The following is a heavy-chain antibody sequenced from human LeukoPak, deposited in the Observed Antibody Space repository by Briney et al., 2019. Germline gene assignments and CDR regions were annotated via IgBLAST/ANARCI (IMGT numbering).Heavy chain of an antibody. Sequence: GGSLRLSCAASGFTLSSYALSWVRQAPGKGLEWVSSFGGSGGTTYYADSVKGRFTISRDNSNNTVYLQMNSLRAEDTAIYYCGWSTTTRYFGLDVWGQGTTVTVSS. D-gene: IGHD2/OR15-2a*01. J-gene: IGHJ6*02. CDR3: GWSTTTRYFGLDV. CDR2: FGGSGGTT. V-gene: IGHV3-23*01. CDR1: GFTLSSYA.